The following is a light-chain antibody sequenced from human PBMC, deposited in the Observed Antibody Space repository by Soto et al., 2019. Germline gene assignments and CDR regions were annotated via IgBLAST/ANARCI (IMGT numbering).Light chain of an antibody. Sequence: EIVLTQSPATLSWSPGERATLSCRASQSVSRYLAWYQQKPGQAPRLLIYDASNRATGIPARFSSSGSGTDFTLTISGLEPEDFAVYYCQQRSNFVPGTKVDIK. V-gene: IGKV3-11*01. CDR3: QQRSN. J-gene: IGKJ3*01. CDR2: DAS. CDR1: QSVSRY.